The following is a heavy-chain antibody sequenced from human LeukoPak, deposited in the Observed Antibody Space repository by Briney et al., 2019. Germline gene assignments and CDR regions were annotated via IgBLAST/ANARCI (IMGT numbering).Heavy chain of an antibody. Sequence: GTSLRLSCAAYGFTFSNYAMHWVRQAPGKGLEWVAVISYDGSNKYYADSVKGRFTISRDNAKNSLYLQMNSLRAEDTAVYYCTREVGAIDYWGQGTLVTVSS. J-gene: IGHJ4*02. CDR3: TREVGAIDY. D-gene: IGHD1-26*01. CDR2: ISYDGSNK. V-gene: IGHV3-30-3*01. CDR1: GFTFSNYA.